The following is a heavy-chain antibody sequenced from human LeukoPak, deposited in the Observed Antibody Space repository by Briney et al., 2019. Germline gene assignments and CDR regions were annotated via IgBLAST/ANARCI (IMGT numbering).Heavy chain of an antibody. V-gene: IGHV4-39*07. Sequence: SEALSLTCTVSGGSISSGGYYWSWIRQPPGKGLEWIGEINHSGSTNYNPSLKSRVTISVDTSKNQFSLKLSSVTAADTAVYYCARVKPIAAGGDWGQGTLVTVSS. CDR3: ARVKPIAAGGD. CDR1: GGSISSGGYY. J-gene: IGHJ4*02. CDR2: INHSGST. D-gene: IGHD6-13*01.